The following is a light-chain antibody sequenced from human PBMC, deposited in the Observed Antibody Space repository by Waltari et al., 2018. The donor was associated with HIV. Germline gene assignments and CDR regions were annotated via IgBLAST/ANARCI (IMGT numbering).Light chain of an antibody. CDR3: SSYYRGALL. Sequence: SCTGTTNDIGSYKYVSWYQQSPDKAPKLIIYEVSNRTSGISSRFSGSKSTNTASLTISRHQADDEAYYHCSSYYRGALLFGGRTKVTVL. J-gene: IGLJ2*01. CDR2: EVS. V-gene: IGLV2-14*01. CDR1: TNDIGSYKY.